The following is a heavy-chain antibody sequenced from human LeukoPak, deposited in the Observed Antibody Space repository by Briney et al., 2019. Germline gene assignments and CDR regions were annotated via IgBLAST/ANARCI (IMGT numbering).Heavy chain of an antibody. D-gene: IGHD7-27*01. CDR1: GFIFSSYG. Sequence: GRSLRLSCAASGFIFSSYGMHWVRQAPGKGLEWVALISSEGRKKSYADSVKGRLTISRDTSKNTLYLEMSSLRPEDTAVYYCARDFNWAIDYWGQGTLVTVSS. V-gene: IGHV3-30*03. CDR2: ISSEGRKK. J-gene: IGHJ4*02. CDR3: ARDFNWAIDY.